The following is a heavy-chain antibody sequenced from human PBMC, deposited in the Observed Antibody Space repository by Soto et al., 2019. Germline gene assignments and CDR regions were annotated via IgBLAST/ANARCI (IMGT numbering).Heavy chain of an antibody. CDR2: INGGNGNT. CDR3: ARDGILPILGFDS. J-gene: IGHJ4*02. Sequence: QVYLVQSGAEVKKPGASVKVSCKASGYTFTTYALYWVRQAPGQRLEWMGWINGGNGNTRYSQNFQGRVSISSDTSATTVYMELSSLRSESLAVYFCARDGILPILGFDSWGQGTLVTVSA. V-gene: IGHV1-3*01. D-gene: IGHD1-26*01. CDR1: GYTFTTYA.